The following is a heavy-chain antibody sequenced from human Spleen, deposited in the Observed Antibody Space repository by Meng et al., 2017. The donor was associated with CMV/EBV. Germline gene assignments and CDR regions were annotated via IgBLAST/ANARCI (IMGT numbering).Heavy chain of an antibody. Sequence: GGSLRLSCAASGFTFDDYTMHWVRQAPGKGLEWVSLISWDGGSTYYADSVKGRFTISRDNSKNSLYLQMNSLRTEDTALYYCAKRSDWYCSSTSCYHYYYYGMDVWGQGTTVTVSS. V-gene: IGHV3-43*01. CDR1: GFTFDDYT. J-gene: IGHJ6*02. CDR2: ISWDGGST. CDR3: AKRSDWYCSSTSCYHYYYYGMDV. D-gene: IGHD2-2*01.